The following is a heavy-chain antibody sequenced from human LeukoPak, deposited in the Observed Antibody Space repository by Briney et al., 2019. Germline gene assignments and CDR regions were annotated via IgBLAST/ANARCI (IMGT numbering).Heavy chain of an antibody. D-gene: IGHD3-3*01. V-gene: IGHV1-8*03. CDR1: GYTFTSYD. CDR3: ARLYYDFWSGYYSDY. J-gene: IGHJ4*02. CDR2: MNPNSGNT. Sequence: ASVKVSCKASGYTFTSYDINWVRQATGQGLEWMGWMNPNSGNTGYAQKFQGRVTITRNTSISPAYMELSSLRSEDTAVYYCARLYYDFWSGYYSDYWGQGTLVTVSS.